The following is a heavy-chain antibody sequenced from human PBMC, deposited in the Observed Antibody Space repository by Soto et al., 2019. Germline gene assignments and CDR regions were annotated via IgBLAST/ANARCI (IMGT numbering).Heavy chain of an antibody. CDR1: GGSINSAGYS. V-gene: IGHV4-30-2*01. CDR3: ARVPIYYDSSGYYHYGTFEI. Sequence: PSETLSLTCAVSGGSINSAGYSWSWIRQPPGKGLEWIGYIYHSGSTYYNPSLKSRVTIPLDRSNNHFSLKLSSVTAADTAVYYCARVPIYYDSSGYYHYGTFEIWGQGTMVTVSS. CDR2: IYHSGST. D-gene: IGHD3-22*01. J-gene: IGHJ3*02.